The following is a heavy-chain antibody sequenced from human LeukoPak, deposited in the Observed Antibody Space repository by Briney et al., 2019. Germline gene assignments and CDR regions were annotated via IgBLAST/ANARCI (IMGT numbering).Heavy chain of an antibody. CDR2: ISKNGSDK. Sequence: GGSLRLSCAASGFTFSDYAMHWVRQAPGKGLEWVAVISKNGSDKYYPGSVRGRFTISRDNSKNTIYLQMDSLRAEDTAIYYCARDYWWNYDYWGQGTLVTVSS. V-gene: IGHV3-30-3*01. D-gene: IGHD1-7*01. J-gene: IGHJ4*02. CDR3: ARDYWWNYDY. CDR1: GFTFSDYA.